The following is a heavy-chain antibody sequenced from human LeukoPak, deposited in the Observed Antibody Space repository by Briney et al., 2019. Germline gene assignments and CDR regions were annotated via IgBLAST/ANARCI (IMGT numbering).Heavy chain of an antibody. J-gene: IGHJ4*02. D-gene: IGHD3-10*01. CDR1: GFTFSSYA. CDR2: ISVSGENT. CDR3: AKYGSGSYYNGLY. V-gene: IGHV3-23*01. Sequence: GGSLRVSRAASGFTFSSYAMTWVRQAPGKGLQWVSTISVSGENTYYVDSVKGRFTISRDISKSTLYLQMNSLRDEDTAVYYCAKYGSGSYYNGLYWGQGTLVTVSS.